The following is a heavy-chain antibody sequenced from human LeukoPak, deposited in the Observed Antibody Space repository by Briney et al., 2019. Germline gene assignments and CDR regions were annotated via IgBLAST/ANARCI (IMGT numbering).Heavy chain of an antibody. D-gene: IGHD1-26*01. CDR3: ARGGSGSYSC. CDR1: GFSFSSYW. CDR2: IKQDGSEK. J-gene: IGHJ4*02. V-gene: IGHV3-7*01. Sequence: QTGGSLRLSCEVSGFSFSSYWMTWVRQAPGKGLEWVANIKQDGSEKYYVDSVKGRFTISRDNAKNSLYLQMNSLRAEDTAVYYCARGGSGSYSCWGQGTLVTVSS.